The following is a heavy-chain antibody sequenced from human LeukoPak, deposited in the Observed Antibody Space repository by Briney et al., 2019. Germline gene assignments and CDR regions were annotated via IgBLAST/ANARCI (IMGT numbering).Heavy chain of an antibody. CDR1: GFTFSSYG. V-gene: IGHV3-30*03. D-gene: IGHD3-3*01. CDR3: ASDVFWSGYYYMDV. J-gene: IGHJ6*03. CDR2: ISYDGSNK. Sequence: PGGSLRLSCAASGFTFSSYGMHWVRQAPGKGLEWVTVISYDGSNKYYADSVKGRFTISRDNSKNTLYLQMNSLRAEDTAVYYCASDVFWSGYYYMDVWGKGTTVTVSS.